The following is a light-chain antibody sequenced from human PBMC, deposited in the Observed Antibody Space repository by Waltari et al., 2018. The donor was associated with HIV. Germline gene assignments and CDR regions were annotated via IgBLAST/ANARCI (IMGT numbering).Light chain of an antibody. Sequence: EIVLTQSPATLSLSPGERATLSCRASESVSDYLAWYQQKPGQPPSLLIYDESTRATGIPARFSGSGSGTDFTLTISSREPEDFARYFCQQRRGWPPYTFGQGTNLEI. CDR2: DES. CDR3: QQRRGWPPYT. CDR1: ESVSDY. J-gene: IGKJ2*01. V-gene: IGKV3-11*01.